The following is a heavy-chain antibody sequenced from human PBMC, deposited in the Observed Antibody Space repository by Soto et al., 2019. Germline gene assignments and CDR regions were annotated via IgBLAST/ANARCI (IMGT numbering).Heavy chain of an antibody. V-gene: IGHV4-4*02. D-gene: IGHD6-13*01. Sequence: SETLSLTCAVSGGSISSSNWWSWVRQPPGKGLEWIGEIYHSGSTNYNPSLKCRVTISVDKSKNQFSLKLSSVTAADTAVYYCARDPTIAAAGMGPWGQGTLVTVSS. CDR3: ARDPTIAAAGMGP. CDR1: GGSISSSNW. CDR2: IYHSGST. J-gene: IGHJ5*02.